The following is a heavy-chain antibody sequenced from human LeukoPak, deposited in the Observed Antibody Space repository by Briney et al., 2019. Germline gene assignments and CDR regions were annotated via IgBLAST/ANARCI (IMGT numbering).Heavy chain of an antibody. V-gene: IGHV3-23*01. CDR2: ISGSGGST. CDR1: GFTFSSYA. CDR3: AKGLGEYSRRPGWFDP. D-gene: IGHD6-6*01. Sequence: GGSLRLSCAASGFTFSSYAMSWVRQAPGKGLEWVSAISGSGGSTYYADSVKGRFTISRDNSKNTLYLQMNSLRAEDTAVYYCAKGLGEYSRRPGWFDPWGQGTLVTVSS. J-gene: IGHJ5*02.